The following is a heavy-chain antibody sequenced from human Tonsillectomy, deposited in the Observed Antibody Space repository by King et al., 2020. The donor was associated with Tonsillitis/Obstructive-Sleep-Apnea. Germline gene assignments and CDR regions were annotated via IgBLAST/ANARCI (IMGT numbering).Heavy chain of an antibody. CDR3: ARESYPYYGSGSFYPYYFDY. V-gene: IGHV4-59*01. CDR2: IYYSGNT. Sequence: VQLQESGPGLVKPSETLSLTCTVSGGSISSYYWSWIRQPPGKGLEWIGYIYYSGNTNYNPSLESRVTMSVDTSKNQFSLKLSSVTAADTAVYYCARESYPYYGSGSFYPYYFDYWGQGTLVTVSS. J-gene: IGHJ4*02. CDR1: GGSISSYY. D-gene: IGHD3-10*01.